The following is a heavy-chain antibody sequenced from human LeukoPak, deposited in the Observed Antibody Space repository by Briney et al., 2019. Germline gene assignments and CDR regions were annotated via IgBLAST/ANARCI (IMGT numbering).Heavy chain of an antibody. Sequence: PGGSLRLSCAASGFTFSSYSMNWVRQAPGKGLEWVSYISSSSSTIYYADSVKGRFTISRDNAKNSLYLQMNSLRAEDTAVYYCARDYRITIFGGLNWFDPWGQGTLVTVSS. CDR2: ISSSSSTI. CDR3: ARDYRITIFGGLNWFDP. V-gene: IGHV3-48*01. D-gene: IGHD3-3*01. CDR1: GFTFSSYS. J-gene: IGHJ5*02.